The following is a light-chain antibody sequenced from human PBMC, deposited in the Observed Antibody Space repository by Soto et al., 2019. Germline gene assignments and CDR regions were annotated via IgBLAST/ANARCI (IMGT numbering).Light chain of an antibody. CDR3: QQRYSTLWT. Sequence: DIQMTQSAPSLSASVGDRVTITCRASQSISSYLNWYQQKPGKAPKLLIYAASSLQSGVPSRFSGSGSGTDGTITISSLQKEDGATYDGQQRYSTLWTFGQGTKVDNK. V-gene: IGKV1-39*01. J-gene: IGKJ1*01. CDR2: AAS. CDR1: QSISSY.